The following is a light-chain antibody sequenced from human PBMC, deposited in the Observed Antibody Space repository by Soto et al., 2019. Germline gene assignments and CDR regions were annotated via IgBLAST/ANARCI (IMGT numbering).Light chain of an antibody. Sequence: EIVMTQSPATLSVSPVERATLSCRASQSVSSNLAWYQQKPGQAPRLLIYGASTRATGIPARFSGSGSGTEFTLTISSLQSEDFAVYYCQQRSNWPPVTFGGGTKVDI. CDR1: QSVSSN. J-gene: IGKJ4*01. V-gene: IGKV3-15*01. CDR3: QQRSNWPPVT. CDR2: GAS.